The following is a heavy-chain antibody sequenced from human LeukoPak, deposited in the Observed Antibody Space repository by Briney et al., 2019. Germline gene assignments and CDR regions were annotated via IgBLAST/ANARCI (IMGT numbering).Heavy chain of an antibody. CDR3: AKEGRWGITMIVVVTPY. CDR2: ISGSGGST. V-gene: IGHV3-23*01. CDR1: GFTFSSYA. Sequence: GGSLRLSCAASGFTFSSYAMSWVRQAPGKGLEWVSAISGSGGSTYYADSVKGRFTIFRDNSKNTLYLQMNSLRAEDTAVYYCAKEGRWGITMIVVVTPYWGQGTLVTVSS. J-gene: IGHJ4*02. D-gene: IGHD3-22*01.